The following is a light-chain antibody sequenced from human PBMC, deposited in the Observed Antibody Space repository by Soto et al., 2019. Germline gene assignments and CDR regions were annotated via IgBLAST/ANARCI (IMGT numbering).Light chain of an antibody. CDR2: RAS. J-gene: IGKJ2*01. Sequence: DIQMTQSPSTLSASVGDRVTITCRASQSISNWLAWYQQKPGKAPKLLIYRASALESGVPSRFSGSGSGTECTLTISSLQPDDFATYYCQQYSTYSHTFGQGTKLEI. V-gene: IGKV1-5*03. CDR3: QQYSTYSHT. CDR1: QSISNW.